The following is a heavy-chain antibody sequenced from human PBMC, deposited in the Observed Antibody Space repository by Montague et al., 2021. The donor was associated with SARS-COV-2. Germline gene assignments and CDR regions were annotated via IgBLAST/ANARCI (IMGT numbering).Heavy chain of an antibody. V-gene: IGHV3-53*04. CDR1: GFTVSSNY. Sequence: SLRLSCAASGFTVSSNYMSWVRQAPGKGLEWVSVIYSGGSTYYADSATGRFTISRHNSKNTLYLQMNSLRAEDTAVYYCARDHGSGWFTFDYWGQGTLVTVSS. CDR2: IYSGGST. D-gene: IGHD6-19*01. J-gene: IGHJ4*02. CDR3: ARDHGSGWFTFDY.